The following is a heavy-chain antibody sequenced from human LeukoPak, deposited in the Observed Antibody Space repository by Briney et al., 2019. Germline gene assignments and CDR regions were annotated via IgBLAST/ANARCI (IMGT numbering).Heavy chain of an antibody. Sequence: ASVKVSCKASGYTFTGYYMHWVRQAPGQGLEWMGWINPNTGGTNYAQKFQGRVTMTRDTSISTAYMDLSRLRSDDTAVYYCARDALWFGELSDSSFDYWGQGTLVTVSS. CDR1: GYTFTGYY. CDR2: INPNTGGT. CDR3: ARDALWFGELSDSSFDY. D-gene: IGHD3-10*01. V-gene: IGHV1-2*02. J-gene: IGHJ4*02.